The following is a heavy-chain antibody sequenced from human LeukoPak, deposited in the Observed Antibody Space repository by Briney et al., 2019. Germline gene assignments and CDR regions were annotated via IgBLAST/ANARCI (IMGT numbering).Heavy chain of an antibody. D-gene: IGHD3-22*01. CDR2: IYYSGST. CDR1: GGSINSGSYY. Sequence: SQTLSLTCTVSGGSINSGSYYWSWIRQPPGKGLEWIGYIYYSGSTNYNPSLKSRVTISVDTSKNQFSLKLSSVTAADTAVYYCARAAKHDSSGYPDYWGQGTLVTVSS. J-gene: IGHJ4*02. V-gene: IGHV4-61*01. CDR3: ARAAKHDSSGYPDY.